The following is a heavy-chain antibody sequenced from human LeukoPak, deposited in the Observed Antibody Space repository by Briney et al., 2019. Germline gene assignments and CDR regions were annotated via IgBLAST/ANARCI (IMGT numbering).Heavy chain of an antibody. Sequence: SETLSLTCTVSGGSISSGSYYWGWIRQPPGKGLEWIGSIYYSGSTYYNPSLKSRVTISVDTSKNQFSLKLSSVTAADTAVYYCAISTSGIAVAGLGYWGQGTLVTVSS. J-gene: IGHJ4*02. V-gene: IGHV4-39*01. D-gene: IGHD6-19*01. CDR2: IYYSGST. CDR3: AISTSGIAVAGLGY. CDR1: GGSISSGSYY.